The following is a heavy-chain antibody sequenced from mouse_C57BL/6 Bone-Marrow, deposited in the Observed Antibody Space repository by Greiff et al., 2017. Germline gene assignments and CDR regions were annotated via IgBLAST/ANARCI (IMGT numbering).Heavy chain of an antibody. CDR2: INPSNGGT. V-gene: IGHV1-53*01. J-gene: IGHJ2*01. CDR1: GYTFTSYW. CDR3: ASFNWDVGGY. D-gene: IGHD4-1*01. Sequence: VQLQQPGAELVRPGTSVKLSCKASGYTFTSYWMHWVKQRPGQGLEWIGNINPSNGGTNYNEKFKSKATLTVAKSSSTAYMQLSSLTSEDSAVYYCASFNWDVGGYWGQGTTLTVSS.